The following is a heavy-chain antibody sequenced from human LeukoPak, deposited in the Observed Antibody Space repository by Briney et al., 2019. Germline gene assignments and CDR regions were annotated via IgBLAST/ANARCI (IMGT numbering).Heavy chain of an antibody. CDR2: IKQDGSEK. CDR3: AELGITMIGGV. Sequence: PGGSLRLSCAASGFAFSSYWMSWVRQAPGKGLEWVANIKQDGSEKYYVDSVKGRFTISRDNAKNSLYLQMNSLRAEDTAVYYCAELGITMIGGVWGKGTTVTISS. D-gene: IGHD3-10*02. V-gene: IGHV3-7*01. CDR1: GFAFSSYW. J-gene: IGHJ6*04.